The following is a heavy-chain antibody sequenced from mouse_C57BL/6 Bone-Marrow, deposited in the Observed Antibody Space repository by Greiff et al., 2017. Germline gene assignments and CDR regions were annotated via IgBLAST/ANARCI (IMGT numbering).Heavy chain of an antibody. CDR3: ERVDYDRAYAMDY. Sequence: EVQLVESGGGLVKPGGSLKLSCAASGFTFSSYAMSWVRQTPEKSLEWVASISSGGSTYYPDSVKGRFTISRDNARNILYLQMSSLRSEDTAMYYCERVDYDRAYAMDYWGQGTSVTVSS. V-gene: IGHV5-6-5*01. D-gene: IGHD2-4*01. CDR2: ISSGGST. CDR1: GFTFSSYA. J-gene: IGHJ4*01.